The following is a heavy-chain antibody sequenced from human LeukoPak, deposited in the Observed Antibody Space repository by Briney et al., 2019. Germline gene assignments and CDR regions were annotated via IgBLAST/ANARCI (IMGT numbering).Heavy chain of an antibody. Sequence: SETLPLTCTVSGGSISSSGYYWGWIRQPPGKGLEWVGSVYYTGSTFYNPSLKSRVTTSVDTSKNHFSLNLSSVTAADTAVYYCARHRGRYYDSGSYYYFDYWGQGTLVTVSS. V-gene: IGHV4-39*02. D-gene: IGHD3-10*01. J-gene: IGHJ4*02. CDR2: VYYTGST. CDR1: GGSISSSGYY. CDR3: ARHRGRYYDSGSYYYFDY.